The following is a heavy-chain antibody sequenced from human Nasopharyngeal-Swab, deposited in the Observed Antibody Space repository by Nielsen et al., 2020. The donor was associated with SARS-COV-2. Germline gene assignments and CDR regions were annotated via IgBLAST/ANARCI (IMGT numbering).Heavy chain of an antibody. Sequence: SVKVSCKASGGTFSSYAISWVRQAPGQGLEWMGRIIPILGIANYAQKFQGRVTITADKSTSTAYMELSSLRSEDTAVYYCARDWVVVTAPDWFDPWGQGTLVTVSS. J-gene: IGHJ5*02. CDR3: ARDWVVVTAPDWFDP. D-gene: IGHD2-21*02. CDR1: GGTFSSYA. CDR2: IIPILGIA. V-gene: IGHV1-69*04.